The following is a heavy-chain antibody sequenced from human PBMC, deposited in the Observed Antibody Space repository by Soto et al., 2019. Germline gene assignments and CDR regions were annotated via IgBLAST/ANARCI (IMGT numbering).Heavy chain of an antibody. D-gene: IGHD3-22*01. CDR2: IYYSGSS. J-gene: IGHJ4*02. Sequence: SETLSLTCTVSGGSISSHYWSWIRQPPGKGLEWIGYIYYSGSSNYNPSLKSRVTISLDSSKNQFSLNLSSVTAADTAVYYCARTLSGYYFDYWGQGTLVTVSS. CDR1: GGSISSHY. CDR3: ARTLSGYYFDY. V-gene: IGHV4-59*11.